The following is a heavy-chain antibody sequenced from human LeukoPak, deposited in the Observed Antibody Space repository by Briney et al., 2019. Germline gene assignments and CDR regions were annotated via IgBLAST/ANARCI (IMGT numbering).Heavy chain of an antibody. Sequence: GGSLRLSCAASGFTFSSSAITWVRQAPGKGLEWVSAIAASGSTFYTESVKGRFTISRDNSKNTLYLQMNSLRAEDTAIYYCAKDNGWLPVYWGLGTLVTVSS. J-gene: IGHJ4*02. D-gene: IGHD3-9*01. V-gene: IGHV3-23*01. CDR3: AKDNGWLPVY. CDR1: GFTFSSSA. CDR2: IAASGST.